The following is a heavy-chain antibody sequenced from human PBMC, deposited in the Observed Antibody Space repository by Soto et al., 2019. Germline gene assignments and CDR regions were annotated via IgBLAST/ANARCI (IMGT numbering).Heavy chain of an antibody. CDR1: GGPISSGDYY. J-gene: IGHJ4*02. V-gene: IGHV4-30-4*01. CDR3: ARVVSYCSNGVCYRHFAY. D-gene: IGHD2-8*01. CDR2: IYYSGST. Sequence: PSETLSLTCTVSGGPISSGDYYWTWVRQPPGRGLEWIGYIYYSGSTYYNPSLKSRVTISVDTSKNHFSLKLYSVTAADTAVYYCARVVSYCSNGVCYRHFAYWGQGTLVTVSS.